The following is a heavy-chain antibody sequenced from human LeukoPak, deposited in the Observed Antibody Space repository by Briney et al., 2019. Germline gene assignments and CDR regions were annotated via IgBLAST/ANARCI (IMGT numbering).Heavy chain of an antibody. CDR3: AADLISPVAGASHVLGY. CDR2: FDPGDGET. V-gene: IGHV1-24*01. J-gene: IGHJ4*02. Sequence: ASVKVSCKVSGYTLTELSMHWVRQAPGKGLEWMGGFDPGDGETIYAQKFQGRVTMTEDTSTDTAYMELSSLRSEDTAVYYCAADLISPVAGASHVLGYWGQGTLVTVSS. CDR1: GYTLTELS. D-gene: IGHD4-23*01.